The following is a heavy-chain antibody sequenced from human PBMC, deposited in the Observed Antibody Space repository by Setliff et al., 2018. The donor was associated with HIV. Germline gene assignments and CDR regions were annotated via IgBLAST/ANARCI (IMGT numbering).Heavy chain of an antibody. CDR2: IYHSGST. CDR3: ARQWAERVMDV. V-gene: IGHV4-39*01. D-gene: IGHD1-26*01. J-gene: IGHJ6*03. Sequence: PSETLSLTCAVSGGSIDSFSYYRGWIRQTPGKELEWIGNIYHSGSTNYNPSLKSRAAISVDRSKRHFFLKLRSVTAADTAVYYCARQWAERVMDVWGNGTTVTVSS. CDR1: GGSIDSFSYY.